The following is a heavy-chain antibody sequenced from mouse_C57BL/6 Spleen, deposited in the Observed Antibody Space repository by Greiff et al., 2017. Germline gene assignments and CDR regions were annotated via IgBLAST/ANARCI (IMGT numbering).Heavy chain of an antibody. CDR2: IHPNSGST. V-gene: IGHV1-64*01. D-gene: IGHD2-1*01. CDR1: GYTFTSYW. CDR3: ARDGDYGNSAWFAY. Sequence: QVQLKQPGAELVKPGASVKLSCKASGYTFTSYWMHWVKQRPGQGLEWIGMIHPNSGSTNYNEKFKSKATLTVDKSSSTAYMQLSSLTSEDSAVYYCARDGDYGNSAWFAYWGQGTLVTVSA. J-gene: IGHJ3*01.